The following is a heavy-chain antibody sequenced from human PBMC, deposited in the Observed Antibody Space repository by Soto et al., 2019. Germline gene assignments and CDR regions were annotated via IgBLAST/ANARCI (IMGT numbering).Heavy chain of an antibody. CDR1: GGSISSGGYS. J-gene: IGHJ6*02. CDR2: IYHSGST. D-gene: IGHD3-22*01. Sequence: SETLSLTCAVSGGSISSGGYSCNWIRQPPGKGLEWIGYIYHSGSTYYNPSLKSRVTISVDRSKNQFSLKLSSVTAADTAVYYCARDNGRENYYDISGYYRHYYYYYGMDVWGQGTTVTVSS. CDR3: ARDNGRENYYDISGYYRHYYYYYGMDV. V-gene: IGHV4-30-2*01.